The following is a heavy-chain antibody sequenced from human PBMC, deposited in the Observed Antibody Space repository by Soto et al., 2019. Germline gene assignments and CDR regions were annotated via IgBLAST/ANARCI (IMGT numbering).Heavy chain of an antibody. J-gene: IGHJ3*02. Sequence: SGPTLVNPTQTLTLACTFSRFSLSTSGVGVAWIRQPPGKALEWLALIYWDDDQRYSPSLKIRHNITKDTYKNQVGLTMTNMEPVDTATYYCANSPSPFYYDILTGYYLDAFDIWGQGTMVTVS. CDR3: ANSPSPFYYDILTGYYLDAFDI. V-gene: IGHV2-5*02. CDR2: IYWDDDQ. D-gene: IGHD3-9*01. CDR1: RFSLSTSGVG.